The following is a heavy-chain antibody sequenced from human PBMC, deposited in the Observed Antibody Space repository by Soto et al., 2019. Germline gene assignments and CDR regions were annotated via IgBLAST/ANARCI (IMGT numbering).Heavy chain of an antibody. V-gene: IGHV3-23*01. J-gene: IGHJ4*02. CDR3: ARSHGIFGSGYPSLFDY. CDR1: GFTFSSYA. Sequence: PGGSLRLSCVASGFTFSSYAMSWVRQAPGKGLEWVSAISGGSERTYYAAPVKGSFTISRDNSKNTLYLQMNSLRAEDTAVYYCARSHGIFGSGYPSLFDYWGQGTLVTVSS. D-gene: IGHD3-22*01. CDR2: ISGGSERT.